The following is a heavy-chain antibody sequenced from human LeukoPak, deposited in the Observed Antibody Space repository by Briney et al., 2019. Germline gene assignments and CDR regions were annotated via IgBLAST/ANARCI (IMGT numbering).Heavy chain of an antibody. Sequence: GASVKVSCKASGYTFTSYAMHWERQAPGQRLGWMGWINAGNGNTKYSQEFQGRVTITRDTSASTAYMELSSLRSEDMAVYYCGRGRIAVAEMDVWGKGTTVTVSS. CDR3: GRGRIAVAEMDV. J-gene: IGHJ6*04. D-gene: IGHD6-19*01. CDR1: GYTFTSYA. CDR2: INAGNGNT. V-gene: IGHV1-3*03.